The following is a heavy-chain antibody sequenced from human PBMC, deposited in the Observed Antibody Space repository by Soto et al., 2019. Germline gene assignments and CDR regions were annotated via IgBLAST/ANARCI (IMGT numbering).Heavy chain of an antibody. CDR3: AVWGLEGVEPADISMRAFDI. Sequence: QVQLVQSGAEVKKPGASVKVSCKASGYTFTSYGISWVRQAPGQGLEWMGWISAYNGNTNYAQNLQGRVTMTTDTSTSTADRELRSLRSDDTAVYYCAVWGLEGVEPADISMRAFDIWGQGTMVTVSS. CDR2: ISAYNGNT. CDR1: GYTFTSYG. V-gene: IGHV1-18*01. D-gene: IGHD2-2*01. J-gene: IGHJ3*02.